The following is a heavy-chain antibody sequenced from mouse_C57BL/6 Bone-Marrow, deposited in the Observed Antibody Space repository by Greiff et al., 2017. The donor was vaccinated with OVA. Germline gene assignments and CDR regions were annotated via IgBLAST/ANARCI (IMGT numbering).Heavy chain of an antibody. J-gene: IGHJ1*03. CDR2: IDPEDGDT. CDR1: GFNIKDYY. Sequence: VQLQQSVAELVRPGASVKLSCTASGFNIKDYYMHWVKQRPEQGLEWIGRIDPEDGDTEYAPKFQGKATMTADTSSNTAYLQLSSLTSEDTAVYYFTTRGLRNYDWYFDVWGTGTTVTVSS. CDR3: TTRGLRNYDWYFDV. D-gene: IGHD1-1*01. V-gene: IGHV14-1*01.